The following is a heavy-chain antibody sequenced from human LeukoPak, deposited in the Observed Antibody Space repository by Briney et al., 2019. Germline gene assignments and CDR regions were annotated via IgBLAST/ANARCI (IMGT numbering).Heavy chain of an antibody. V-gene: IGHV3-9*01. CDR2: ISWNSGSI. CDR3: AKDKYIAAAGRFDY. CDR1: GFTFDDYA. J-gene: IGHJ4*02. Sequence: GRSLRLSCAASGFTFDDYAMRWVRHAPGKGLEWGSGISWNSGSIVYADSVKGRFTISRENGKNCLYLQMKSRRAEDTELYYGAKDKYIAAAGRFDYWGQGTLLTVSS. D-gene: IGHD6-13*01.